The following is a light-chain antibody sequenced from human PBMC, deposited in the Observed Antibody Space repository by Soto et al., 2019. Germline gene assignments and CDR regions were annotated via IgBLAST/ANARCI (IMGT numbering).Light chain of an antibody. CDR2: DAS. CDR1: QSVSDN. Sequence: EIVLTPSPATLSVSPGERATLSCRASQSVSDNLAWYQQKPGQAPRLLIYDASTRATGIPARFGGSGSGTEFTLTISSLQSEDFAVYFCQQYNNSPWTFGQGTKVEIK. J-gene: IGKJ1*01. V-gene: IGKV3-15*01. CDR3: QQYNNSPWT.